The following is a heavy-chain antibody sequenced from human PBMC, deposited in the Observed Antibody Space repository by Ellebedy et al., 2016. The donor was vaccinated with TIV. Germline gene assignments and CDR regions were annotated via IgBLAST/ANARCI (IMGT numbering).Heavy chain of an antibody. CDR1: GYTFTSYG. CDR2: ISAYNGNT. J-gene: IGHJ6*02. D-gene: IGHD3-9*01. Sequence: ASVKVSXKASGYTFTSYGISWVRQAPGQGLEWMGWISAYNGNTNYAQKLQGRVTMTTDTSTSTAYMELRSLRSDDTAVYYCARDPTYYDILTGYNYYGMDVWGQGTTVTVSS. V-gene: IGHV1-18*01. CDR3: ARDPTYYDILTGYNYYGMDV.